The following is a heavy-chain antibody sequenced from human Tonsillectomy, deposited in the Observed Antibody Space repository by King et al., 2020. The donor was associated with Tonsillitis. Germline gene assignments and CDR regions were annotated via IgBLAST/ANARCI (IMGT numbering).Heavy chain of an antibody. J-gene: IGHJ3*02. CDR1: GFTFSSYG. CDR2: IRYDGSNK. D-gene: IGHD5-12*01. Sequence: QVQLVESGGGVVQPGGSLRLSCAASGFTFSSYGMHWVRQAPGKGLEWVAFIRYDGSNKYYADSVKGRFTISRDNSKNTLYLQMNSLRAEDTAVYYCAKDGSGSDVDIWGQGTMVTVSS. CDR3: AKDGSGSDVDI. V-gene: IGHV3-30*02.